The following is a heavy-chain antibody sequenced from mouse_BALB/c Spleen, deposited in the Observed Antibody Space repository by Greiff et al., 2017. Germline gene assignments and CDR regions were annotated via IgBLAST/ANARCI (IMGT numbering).Heavy chain of an antibody. D-gene: IGHD3-3*01. CDR1: GFTFSSYT. CDR3: TRGGDPDWYFDV. Sequence: EVKVVESGGGLVKPGGSLKLSCAASGFTFSSYTMSWVRQTPEKRLEWVATISSGGSYTYYPDSVKGRFTISRDNAKNTLYLQMSSLKSEDTAMYYCTRGGDPDWYFDVWGAGTTVTVSS. V-gene: IGHV5-6-4*01. CDR2: ISSGGSYT. J-gene: IGHJ1*01.